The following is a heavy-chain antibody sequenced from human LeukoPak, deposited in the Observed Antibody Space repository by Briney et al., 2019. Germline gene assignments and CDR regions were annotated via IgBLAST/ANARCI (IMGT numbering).Heavy chain of an antibody. CDR1: GYSISSGYY. CDR3: ARRAYCSSTSCDTHYYYMDV. V-gene: IGHV4-38-2*01. Sequence: PSETLSLTCAVSGYSISSGYYWGWIRQPPGKGLEWIGSIYHSGSTYYNPSLKSRVTISVDTSKNQFSLKLSSVTAADTAVYYCARRAYCSSTSCDTHYYYMDVWGKGNPGHRLL. D-gene: IGHD2-2*02. CDR2: IYHSGST. J-gene: IGHJ6*03.